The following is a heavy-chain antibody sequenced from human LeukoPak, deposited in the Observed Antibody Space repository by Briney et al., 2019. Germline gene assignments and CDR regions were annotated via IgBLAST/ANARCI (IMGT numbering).Heavy chain of an antibody. J-gene: IGHJ4*02. D-gene: IGHD5-18*01. Sequence: SETLSLTCAVYGGSFRGYYWSWIRQPPGKGLEWIGEINHSGSTNYNPSLKSRATLSVDTSKNQFSLKLSSVTAADTAVYYCARGRGYSYGLFWYFDYWGQGTLVTVSS. CDR3: ARGRGYSYGLFWYFDY. CDR2: INHSGST. V-gene: IGHV4-34*01. CDR1: GGSFRGYY.